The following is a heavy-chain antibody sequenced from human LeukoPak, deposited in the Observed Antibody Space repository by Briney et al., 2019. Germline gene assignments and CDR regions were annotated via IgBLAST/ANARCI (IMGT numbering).Heavy chain of an antibody. V-gene: IGHV3-30*02. CDR2: IRSDGSNK. Sequence: GGSLRLSCAASGFTFSTYGMHWVRQAPGKGLEWVTHIRSDGSNKYYADSVKGRFTISRDNSKNTLYLQMNSLRAEDTAVYYCAKDRGSSSPYYMDVWGKGTTVTVSS. D-gene: IGHD6-6*01. J-gene: IGHJ6*03. CDR3: AKDRGSSSPYYMDV. CDR1: GFTFSTYG.